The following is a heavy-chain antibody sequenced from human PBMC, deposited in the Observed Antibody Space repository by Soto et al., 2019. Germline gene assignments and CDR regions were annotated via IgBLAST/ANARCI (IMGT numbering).Heavy chain of an antibody. CDR2: IWYDGSNK. Sequence: PGGSLRLSCAASGFTFSSYGMHWVRQAPGKGLEWVAVIWYDGSNKYYADSVKGRFTISRDNSKNTLYLQMNSLRAEDTAVYYCAREGGVGATRVSYYGMDVWGQGTTVTVSS. V-gene: IGHV3-33*01. CDR1: GFTFSSYG. CDR3: AREGGVGATRVSYYGMDV. J-gene: IGHJ6*02. D-gene: IGHD1-26*01.